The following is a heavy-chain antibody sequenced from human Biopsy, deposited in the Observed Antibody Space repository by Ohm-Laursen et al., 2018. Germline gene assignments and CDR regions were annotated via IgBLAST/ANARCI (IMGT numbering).Heavy chain of an antibody. Sequence: SDTLSLTCAVYGESFNGYYWSWILQTPGKGLEWIGEINHSGRTNYNPSLKSRVTISVDTSKNQFSLKLNSVTAADTAVYFCARDSRGGHLNTTLITGKNLDSWGQGILVTVSS. D-gene: IGHD3-16*01. CDR2: INHSGRT. CDR1: GESFNGYY. V-gene: IGHV4-34*01. CDR3: ARDSRGGHLNTTLITGKNLDS. J-gene: IGHJ4*02.